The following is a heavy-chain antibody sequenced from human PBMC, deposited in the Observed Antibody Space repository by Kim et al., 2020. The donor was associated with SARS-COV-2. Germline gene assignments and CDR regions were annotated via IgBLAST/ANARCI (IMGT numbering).Heavy chain of an antibody. V-gene: IGHV4-59*13. CDR2: IYYSGST. D-gene: IGHD2-2*01. CDR1: GGSISSYY. Sequence: SETLSLTCTVSGGSISSYYWSWIRQPPGKGLEWIGYIYYSGSTNYNPSLKSRVTISVDTSKNQFSLKLSSVTAADTAVYYCARDAGYCSSTSCYEDWFDPWGQGTLVTVSS. CDR3: ARDAGYCSSTSCYEDWFDP. J-gene: IGHJ5*02.